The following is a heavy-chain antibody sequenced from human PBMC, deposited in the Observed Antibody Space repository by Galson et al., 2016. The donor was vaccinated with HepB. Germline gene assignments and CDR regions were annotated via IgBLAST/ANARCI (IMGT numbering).Heavy chain of an antibody. CDR3: ARASASSSWYLPGYYYDMDV. Sequence: SLRLSCAASGFTFSSYSMNWVRQVPGKGLEWVSSISTRTSYIDYADSVKGRFTISRDNAKNSLYLQMNSLRAEDTAVYYCARASASSSWYLPGYYYDMDVWGQGTTVTGSS. CDR1: GFTFSSYS. CDR2: ISTRTSYI. J-gene: IGHJ6*02. D-gene: IGHD6-13*01. V-gene: IGHV3-21*01.